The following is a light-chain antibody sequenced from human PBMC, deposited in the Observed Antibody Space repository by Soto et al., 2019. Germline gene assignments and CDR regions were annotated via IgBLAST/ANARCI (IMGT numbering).Light chain of an antibody. Sequence: DIVMTQSPDSLAVSLGERATINCKSSQSVLYTTYNNNYLAWYQQKPGQPPKLLIYWASTRESGVPDRFSGSGSGTDFTLTISSLQAEDVAVYYCQQYRTTPPTFGGGTKVEIK. V-gene: IGKV4-1*01. J-gene: IGKJ4*01. CDR1: QSVLYTTYNNNY. CDR2: WAS. CDR3: QQYRTTPPT.